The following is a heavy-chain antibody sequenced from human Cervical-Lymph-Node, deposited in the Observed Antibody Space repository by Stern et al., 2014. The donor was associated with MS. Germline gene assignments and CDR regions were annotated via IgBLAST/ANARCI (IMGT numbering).Heavy chain of an antibody. CDR2: IWDDGSNK. V-gene: IGHV3-33*01. CDR3: ARDNDIVVLPAALDY. D-gene: IGHD2-2*01. CDR1: GFTFSSYG. Sequence: VHLVESGGGVVQSGRSLRLSCAASGFTFSSYGMHWVRQAPGKGLEWVAAIWDDGSNKYYADSVKGRFTISRDNSKNTLYLQMNTLRAEDTAVYYCARDNDIVVLPAALDYWGQGTLVTVSS. J-gene: IGHJ4*02.